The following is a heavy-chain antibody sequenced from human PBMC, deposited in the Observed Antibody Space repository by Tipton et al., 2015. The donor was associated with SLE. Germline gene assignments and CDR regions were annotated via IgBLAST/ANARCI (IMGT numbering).Heavy chain of an antibody. CDR1: GGSISSGGYY. J-gene: IGHJ4*02. Sequence: TLSLTCTVSGGSISSGGYYWSWIRQHPGKGLEWIGYIYYSGSTYYNPSLKSRVTISVGTSKNQFSLKLSSVTAADTAVYYCARARGSSSPSYYFDYWGQGTLVTVSS. D-gene: IGHD6-13*01. CDR2: IYYSGST. CDR3: ARARGSSSPSYYFDY. V-gene: IGHV4-31*03.